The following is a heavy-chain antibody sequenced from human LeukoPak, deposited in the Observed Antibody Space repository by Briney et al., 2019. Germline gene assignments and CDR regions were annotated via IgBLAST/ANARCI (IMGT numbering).Heavy chain of an antibody. J-gene: IGHJ4*02. V-gene: IGHV3-23*01. Sequence: GGSLRLSCAASGFTFSTYVIHWVRQAPGKGLEWVSGISGSGDNTYYADSVKGRFTISRDNSKNTLYVQVNSLGTEDTAAYYCAKGSYYDSSGSFYFDYWGQGTLVTVSS. CDR3: AKGSYYDSSGSFYFDY. D-gene: IGHD3-22*01. CDR1: GFTFSTYV. CDR2: ISGSGDNT.